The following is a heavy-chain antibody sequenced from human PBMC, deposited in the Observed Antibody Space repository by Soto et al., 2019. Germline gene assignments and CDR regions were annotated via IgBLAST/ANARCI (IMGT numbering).Heavy chain of an antibody. CDR2: IYYSGST. Sequence: QVQLQESGPGLVKPSETLSLTCTVSGGSISSYYWSWIRQPPGKGLEWIGYIYYSGSTNYTPSLKSRVTISVDTSKNQFSLKLSSVTAADTAVYYCARSGIAAAGYGYWGQGTLVTVSS. D-gene: IGHD6-13*01. CDR1: GGSISSYY. CDR3: ARSGIAAAGYGY. V-gene: IGHV4-59*08. J-gene: IGHJ4*02.